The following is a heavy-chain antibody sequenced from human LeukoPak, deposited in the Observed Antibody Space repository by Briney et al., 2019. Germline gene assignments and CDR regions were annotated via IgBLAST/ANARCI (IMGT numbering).Heavy chain of an antibody. D-gene: IGHD7-27*01. CDR3: ASQSVKLGAGYGWYFDL. J-gene: IGHJ2*01. CDR1: GFTFSSYW. V-gene: IGHV3-74*01. Sequence: PGGSLRLSCAASGFTFSSYWMHWVRQAPGKGLVWVSRINTDGSSTSYADSVKGRFTISRDNAKNTLYLQMNSLRAEDTAVYYCASQSVKLGAGYGWYFDLWAVAPWSLSPQ. CDR2: INTDGSST.